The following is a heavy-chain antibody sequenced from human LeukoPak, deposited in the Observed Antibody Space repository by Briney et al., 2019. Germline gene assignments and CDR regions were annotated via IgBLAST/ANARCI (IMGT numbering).Heavy chain of an antibody. CDR2: INHSGST. J-gene: IGHJ4*02. Sequence: SETLSLTCAVYGGSFSGYYWSWIRQPPGTGLEWGGEINHSGSTNYNPLPKSPVTIHVHTSKNQFPLQLSAVTAADTAVYYCARRAIQIVGATEIDYWGQGTLVTVSS. D-gene: IGHD1-26*01. CDR3: ARRAIQIVGATEIDY. CDR1: GGSFSGYY. V-gene: IGHV4-34*01.